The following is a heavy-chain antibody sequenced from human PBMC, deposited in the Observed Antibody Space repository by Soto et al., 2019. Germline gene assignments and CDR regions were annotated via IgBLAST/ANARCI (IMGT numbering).Heavy chain of an antibody. CDR1: GVAFSFYS. D-gene: IGHD6-19*01. J-gene: IGHJ4*02. Sequence: EVALLESGGGLVQPGGSLRLSCEVSGVAFSFYSMSWVRQAPGKGLEWVASISGNGATTYYAASGKGRFTFSRDNSKNTVHLQMNSLRGEDTAVYYCAKHRGGFTSGWEFFDFWGQGTLVTVSS. V-gene: IGHV3-23*01. CDR3: AKHRGGFTSGWEFFDF. CDR2: ISGNGATT.